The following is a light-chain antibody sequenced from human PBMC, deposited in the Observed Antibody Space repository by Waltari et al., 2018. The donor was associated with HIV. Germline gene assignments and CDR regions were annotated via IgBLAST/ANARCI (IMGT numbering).Light chain of an antibody. CDR1: ALPTQF. J-gene: IGLJ2*01. V-gene: IGLV3-25*03. CDR3: QSVDNSGFHVI. CDR2: KDS. Sequence: SYELTQPPSVSVSPGQAALITCSGDALPTQFAYWYQQRSGQAPVLVVYKDSERPSGIPERFSGSGSGTTVTLTISGVQPEDEADYYCQSVDNSGFHVIFGGGTKLTVL.